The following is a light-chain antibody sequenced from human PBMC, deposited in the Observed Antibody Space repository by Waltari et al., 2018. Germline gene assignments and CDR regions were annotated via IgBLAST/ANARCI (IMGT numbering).Light chain of an antibody. J-gene: IGLJ2*01. Sequence: QSVLTQPPSVSGAPGQRVTISCTGSSPNIGAGYVVHWYQQLPGTAPKLLIYGNSNRPSGVPDRFSGSKSGTSASLAITGLQAEDEADYYCQSYDISLSVLFGGGTKLTDL. CDR3: QSYDISLSVL. CDR2: GNS. V-gene: IGLV1-40*01. CDR1: SPNIGAGYV.